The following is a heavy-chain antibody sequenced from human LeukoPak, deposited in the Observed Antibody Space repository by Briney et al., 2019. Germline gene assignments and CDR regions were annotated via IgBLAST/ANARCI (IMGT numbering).Heavy chain of an antibody. V-gene: IGHV4-59*01. CDR2: ISYSGST. CDR1: GGSISNY. Sequence: SETLSLTCTVSGGSISNYWSWIRQPPGKGLEWIGYISYSGSTNYNPSLKSRVTISVDTSKNQFSLKLSSVTAADTAVYYCARGGYYDSSGYYPGYYFDYWGQGTLVTVSS. J-gene: IGHJ4*02. D-gene: IGHD3-22*01. CDR3: ARGGYYDSSGYYPGYYFDY.